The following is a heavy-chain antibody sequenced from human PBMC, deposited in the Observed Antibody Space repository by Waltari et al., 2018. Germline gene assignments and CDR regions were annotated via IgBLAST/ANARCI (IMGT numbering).Heavy chain of an antibody. V-gene: IGHV1-69*01. Sequence: QVQLVQSGAEVKKPGSSVPVSCKASGGTFSSYALSWVRQAPGQGLEWMGGIIPIFGTENYAQKCQGRVTITADESTSTAYMELSSLRSEDTAVYYCARRVVAATDGAEYFQHWGQGTLVTVAS. CDR1: GGTFSSYA. J-gene: IGHJ1*01. CDR3: ARRVVAATDGAEYFQH. CDR2: IIPIFGTE. D-gene: IGHD2-15*01.